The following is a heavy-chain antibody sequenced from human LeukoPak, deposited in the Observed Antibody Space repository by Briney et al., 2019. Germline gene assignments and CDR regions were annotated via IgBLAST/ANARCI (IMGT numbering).Heavy chain of an antibody. J-gene: IGHJ4*02. CDR2: ISRSSSYT. CDR1: GFTFSDSY. D-gene: IGHD3-22*01. Sequence: GGSLRLSCAASGFTFSDSYMSWIRQAPGKGLEWVSYISRSSSYTKYADSVKGRFTISRDNAKNSLHLQMNSLRAEDTAVYYCARDPYYYDSSGYYGEGFDYWGQGTLVTVSS. CDR3: ARDPYYYDSSGYYGEGFDY. V-gene: IGHV3-11*06.